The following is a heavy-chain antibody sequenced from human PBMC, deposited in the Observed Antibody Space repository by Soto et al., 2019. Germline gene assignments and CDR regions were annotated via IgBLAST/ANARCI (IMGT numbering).Heavy chain of an antibody. V-gene: IGHV3-7*01. D-gene: IGHD2-21*02. J-gene: IGHJ4*02. CDR3: ARRLWGQLSFDY. CDR2: IKQDGSEK. CDR1: GFTFSSNW. Sequence: EVQLVESGGGLVQPGGSLRLSCAASGFTFSSNWMSWVRQAPGKGLEWVANIKQDGSEKYYVDSVKGRFTISRDNAKNSLYLQMNSLRAEDTAVYYCARRLWGQLSFDYWGQGTLVTVSS.